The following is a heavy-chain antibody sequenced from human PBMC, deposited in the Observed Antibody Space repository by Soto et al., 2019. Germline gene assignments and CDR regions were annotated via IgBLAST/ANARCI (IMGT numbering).Heavy chain of an antibody. Sequence: QVQLQESGPGLVKPSQTLSLTCTVSGGSISSGDYYWSWIRQPPGKGLEWIGYIYYSGSTYYNPSLKSRVTISVDTSKNQFSLKLSSVTAADTAVYYCARVLHRLTGWPHCFDYWGQGTLVPVSS. D-gene: IGHD3-9*01. CDR1: GGSISSGDYY. V-gene: IGHV4-30-4*01. CDR3: ARVLHRLTGWPHCFDY. CDR2: IYYSGST. J-gene: IGHJ4*02.